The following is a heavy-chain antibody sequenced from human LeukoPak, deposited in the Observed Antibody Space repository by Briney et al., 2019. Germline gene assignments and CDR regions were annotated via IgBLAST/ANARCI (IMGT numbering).Heavy chain of an antibody. V-gene: IGHV1-2*02. CDR1: GYTFTGYY. CDR3: ARNFDMKGFDP. CDR2: INSDSGFT. Sequence: ASVKVSCKASGYTFTGYYMNWVRQAPGQGLEWMGWINSDSGFTKYAQKFQGRVTMTRDTSITTVYMDLTRLTSDDTAVYFCARNFDMKGFDPWGQGTLVTVSS. D-gene: IGHD3-9*01. J-gene: IGHJ5*02.